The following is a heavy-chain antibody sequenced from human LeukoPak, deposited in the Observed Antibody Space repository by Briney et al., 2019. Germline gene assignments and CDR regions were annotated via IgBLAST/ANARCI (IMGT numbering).Heavy chain of an antibody. J-gene: IGHJ4*02. CDR2: IKQDGTEK. Sequence: GGSLRLSCAASTFAFSSYWMSWVRQAPGKGLEWVANIKQDGTEKYYADSVKGRFTISRDNAKNSLYLQMNSLRAEDTAVYYCARGSGKPFDYWGQGTLVTVSS. D-gene: IGHD1-14*01. CDR3: ARGSGKPFDY. CDR1: TFAFSSYW. V-gene: IGHV3-7*01.